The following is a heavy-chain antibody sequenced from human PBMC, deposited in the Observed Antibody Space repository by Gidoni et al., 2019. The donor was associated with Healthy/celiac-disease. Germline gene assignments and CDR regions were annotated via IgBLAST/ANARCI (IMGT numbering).Heavy chain of an antibody. CDR3: AGLGYSNNAD. CDR1: GFTFSSYG. J-gene: IGHJ4*02. Sequence: QVQLVESGGGVVQPGRSLNLSCAASGFTFSSYGMHWVRQDPGKGLEWVAVISYDGSNKYYADSVKGRFTISRDNSKNTLYLQMNSLRAEDTAVYYCAGLGYSNNADWGQGTLVTVSS. CDR2: ISYDGSNK. V-gene: IGHV3-30*03. D-gene: IGHD4-4*01.